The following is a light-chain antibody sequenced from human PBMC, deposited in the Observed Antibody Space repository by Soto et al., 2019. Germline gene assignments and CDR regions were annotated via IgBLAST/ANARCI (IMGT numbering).Light chain of an antibody. J-gene: IGLJ1*01. CDR1: STDFVSYNR. V-gene: IGLV2-18*01. Sequence: SVLTQPPSVSGSPGQSVTISCTGTSTDFVSYNRVSWYQQPPGTAPKLIIYEASNRPSGVPDRFSGSKSGNTASLTISGLKAADEVDYYCSLYTSENTYVFGTGTKV. CDR2: EAS. CDR3: SLYTSENTYV.